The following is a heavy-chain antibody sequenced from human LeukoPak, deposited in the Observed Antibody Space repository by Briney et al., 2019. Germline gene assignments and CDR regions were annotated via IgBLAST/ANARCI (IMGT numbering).Heavy chain of an antibody. Sequence: PSETLSLTCTVSGCFLSSYYWRWIRQPPGQGLEWIGYIYYSGSTNYKPSLESRVTISVDTSQNQFSLKLSSVTAADTAVYYSARRIAARPPYYDYYYMDVWGKGTTVTVSS. D-gene: IGHD6-6*01. V-gene: IGHV4-59*01. J-gene: IGHJ6*03. CDR2: IYYSGST. CDR1: GCFLSSYY. CDR3: ARRIAARPPYYDYYYMDV.